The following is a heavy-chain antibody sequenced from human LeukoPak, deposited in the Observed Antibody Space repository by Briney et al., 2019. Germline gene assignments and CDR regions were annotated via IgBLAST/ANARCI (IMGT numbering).Heavy chain of an antibody. CDR1: GGGFRGYY. D-gene: IGHD3-22*01. CDR3: ARVRKEIYYDNYYFDY. V-gene: IGHV4-59*01. CDR2: IYYSGST. J-gene: IGHJ4*02. Sequence: TSETPSLTCAVYGGGFRGYYWRWVRPPPGEGLEGIGYIYYSGSTNYNPSLKSRVTISVDTSKNQFSLKLSSVTAADTAVYYCARVRKEIYYDNYYFDYWGQGTLVTVSS.